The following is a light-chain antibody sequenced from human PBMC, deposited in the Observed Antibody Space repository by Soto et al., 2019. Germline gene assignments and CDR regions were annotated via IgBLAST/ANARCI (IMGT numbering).Light chain of an antibody. CDR1: SSNIGAGYD. CDR2: GNS. V-gene: IGLV1-40*01. J-gene: IGLJ2*01. CDR3: QSYDSSLSVVV. Sequence: QSVLTQPPSVSGAPGQRVTISCTGSSSNIGAGYDVQWYQQLPGTAPKLLIYGNSNRPSGVPDRFSGSKSGTSASLAITGLQAEDEADYYCQSYDSSLSVVVFSGGTKLTVL.